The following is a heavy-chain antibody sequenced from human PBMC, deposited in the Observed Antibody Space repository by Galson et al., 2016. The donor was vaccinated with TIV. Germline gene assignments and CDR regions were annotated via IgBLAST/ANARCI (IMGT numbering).Heavy chain of an antibody. D-gene: IGHD5-12*01. Sequence: SVKVSCKASGYTFTSYYMHWVRQAPGQGLEWMGIINPSGGSTTYAQKFQGRVTMTRDMSTTTVHMELSSLRSEDTAVYYCARDGYRLGNYFDFWGQGTLVTVSS. CDR2: INPSGGST. V-gene: IGHV1-46*01. CDR1: GYTFTSYY. CDR3: ARDGYRLGNYFDF. J-gene: IGHJ4*02.